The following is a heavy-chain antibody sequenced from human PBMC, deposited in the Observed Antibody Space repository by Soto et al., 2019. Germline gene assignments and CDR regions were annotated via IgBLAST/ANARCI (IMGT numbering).Heavy chain of an antibody. D-gene: IGHD5-12*01. CDR3: ARDLGGYDLYGPDT. CDR2: INLNSGDT. J-gene: IGHJ5*02. Sequence: SCKTSGDTFTDSSMHWVRQAPGQGLEWMGWINLNSGDTNYAEKFRGRVTMTRDTSIITAYMELTRLKSDDTAVYYCARDLGGYDLYGPDTWGQGTLVTVSS. V-gene: IGHV1-2*02. CDR1: GDTFTDSS.